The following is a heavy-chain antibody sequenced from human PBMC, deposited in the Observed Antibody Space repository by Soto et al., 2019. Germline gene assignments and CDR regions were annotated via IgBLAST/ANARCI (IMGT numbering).Heavy chain of an antibody. CDR2: IDNAGTDS. CDR3: ARGRFGPDV. CDR1: GFTFSGRS. V-gene: IGHV3-74*01. D-gene: IGHD3-10*01. Sequence: EVQLVESGGGLVQPGGSLRLCCAASGFTFSGRSMHWVRQAPGKGLVWVSGIDNAGTDSTYADSVKGRFTSSRDNAKNTLYLQMNSLRVEDTAVYYCARGRFGPDVWAKGTTVTVSS. J-gene: IGHJ6*04.